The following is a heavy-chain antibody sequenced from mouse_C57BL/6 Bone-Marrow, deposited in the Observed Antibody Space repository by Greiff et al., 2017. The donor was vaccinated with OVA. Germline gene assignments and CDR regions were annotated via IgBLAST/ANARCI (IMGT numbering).Heavy chain of an antibody. CDR1: EYEFPSHD. CDR3: ARHHYYGSSYWYFDV. CDR2: INSDGGST. V-gene: IGHV5-2*01. Sequence: EVHLVESGGGLVQPGESLKLSCESNEYEFPSHDMSWVRTTPEKRLELVAAINSDGGSTYYPDTMERRFIISRDNTKKTLYLQMSSLRSEDTALYYCARHHYYGSSYWYFDVWGTGTTVTVSS. D-gene: IGHD1-1*01. J-gene: IGHJ1*03.